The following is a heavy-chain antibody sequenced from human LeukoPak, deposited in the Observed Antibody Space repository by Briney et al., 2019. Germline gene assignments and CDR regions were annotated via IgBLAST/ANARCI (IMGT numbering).Heavy chain of an antibody. Sequence: ASVKVSFTTSGYTFTIYGMHWVRQAPGQGLEWMGIINPSGGSTSYAQKFQGRVTMTRDTSTSTVYMELSSLRSEDTAVYYCARERRGYSYEYYFDYWGQGTLVTVSS. CDR1: GYTFTIYG. D-gene: IGHD5-18*01. CDR2: INPSGGST. V-gene: IGHV1-46*01. J-gene: IGHJ4*02. CDR3: ARERRGYSYEYYFDY.